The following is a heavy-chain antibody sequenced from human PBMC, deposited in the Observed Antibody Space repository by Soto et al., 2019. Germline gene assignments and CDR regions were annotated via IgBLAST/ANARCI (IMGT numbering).Heavy chain of an antibody. J-gene: IGHJ4*02. CDR3: AKIIASYSSAWSLRGWIDY. D-gene: IGHD6-19*01. CDR1: GFTFSSYA. Sequence: EVQLLESGGGLVQPGGSLRLSCAASGFTFSSYAMSWVRQAPGKGLEWVSAISGSGGSTYYADSVKGRFTISRDNSKNTLYLQMNSLRAEDTAVYYCAKIIASYSSAWSLRGWIDYWGQGTLVTVSS. V-gene: IGHV3-23*01. CDR2: ISGSGGST.